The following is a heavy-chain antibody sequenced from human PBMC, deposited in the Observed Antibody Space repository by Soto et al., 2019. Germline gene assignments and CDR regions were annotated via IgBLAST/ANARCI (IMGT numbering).Heavy chain of an antibody. V-gene: IGHV4-34*01. D-gene: IGHD2-2*01. CDR3: ARVVVVPAALHYYYYYMDV. CDR1: GGSFSGYY. J-gene: IGHJ6*03. Sequence: PSETLSLTCAVYGGSFSGYYWSWIRQPPGKGLEWIGEINHSGSTNYNPSLKSRVTISVDTSKNQFSLKLSSVTAADTAVYYCARVVVVPAALHYYYYYMDVWGKGTTVTVSS. CDR2: INHSGST.